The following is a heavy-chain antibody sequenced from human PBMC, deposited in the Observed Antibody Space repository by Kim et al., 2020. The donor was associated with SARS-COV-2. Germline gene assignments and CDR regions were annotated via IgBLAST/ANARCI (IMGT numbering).Heavy chain of an antibody. D-gene: IGHD1-1*01. V-gene: IGHV3-64*02. J-gene: IGHJ4*02. CDR3: ATTRVPGGSYYFDY. Sequence: GGSLRLSCAASGFTFSSYSLHWVRQAPGKGLEYVAAISPDGSGTYYGDSVRGRFTISKETSKNALYLQMGSLRPEDMAIYYCATTRVPGGSYYFDYWGQGTLVTVSS. CDR2: ISPDGSGT. CDR1: GFTFSSYS.